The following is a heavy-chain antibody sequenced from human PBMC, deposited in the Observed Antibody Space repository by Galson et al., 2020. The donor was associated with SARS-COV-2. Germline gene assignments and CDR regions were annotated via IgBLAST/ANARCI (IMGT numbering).Heavy chain of an antibody. Sequence: GGSLRLSCVASGFRFADYAITWVRQAPGKGLEWVSRVSATGDRKYYADSVKGRFTLSRDNSRDTLYLQMNSLRVEDTAIYYCATEKQMFTIQGVYDSWGQGTLVTVSS. V-gene: IGHV3-23*01. J-gene: IGHJ4*02. CDR1: GFRFADYA. CDR3: ATEKQMFTIQGVYDS. D-gene: IGHD3-10*01. CDR2: VSATGDRK.